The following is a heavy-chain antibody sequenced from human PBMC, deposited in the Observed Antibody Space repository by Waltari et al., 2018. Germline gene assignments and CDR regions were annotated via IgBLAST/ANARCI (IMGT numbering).Heavy chain of an antibody. CDR2: IYYSGST. CDR1: GGPISRSSCY. Sequence: QLQLQESGPGLGKPSETLSLTSSATGGPISRSSCYCGWLRHPQGKGREWVGSIYYSGSTYYNPSLKGRVSISVATSKNPFSLKLSSVTAADTAVYYCATPGAVAGRGGWGQGTLVTVSS. J-gene: IGHJ4*02. CDR3: ATPGAVAGRGG. V-gene: IGHV4-39*01. D-gene: IGHD6-13*01.